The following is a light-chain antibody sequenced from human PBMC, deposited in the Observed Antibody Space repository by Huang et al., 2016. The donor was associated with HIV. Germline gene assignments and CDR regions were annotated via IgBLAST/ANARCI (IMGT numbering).Light chain of an antibody. CDR1: QLVSSN. Sequence: EILMTQSPGTLSVSPGERVSLSCRASQLVSSNLAWYQQKSGKAPRLLIYGASPRATGIPARCSGSGSGTEFTLTISSLQSEDFAVYYCHQYNNWPESCGQGTKVEIK. J-gene: IGKJ1*01. V-gene: IGKV3-15*01. CDR3: HQYNNWPES. CDR2: GAS.